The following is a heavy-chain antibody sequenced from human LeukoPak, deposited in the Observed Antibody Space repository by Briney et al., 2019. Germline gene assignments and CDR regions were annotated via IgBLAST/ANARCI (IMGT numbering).Heavy chain of an antibody. Sequence: SQTLSLTCTVSGGSISGGSYYWSWIRQPAGKGLEWIGYIHTSGSTNCNPSLRSRVTISLDTSTNQFSLILSSVTAADTAVYYCGRIVAVPAAMKGYNYYYMDVWGKGTTVTVSS. D-gene: IGHD2-2*01. J-gene: IGHJ6*03. V-gene: IGHV4-61*09. CDR3: GRIVAVPAAMKGYNYYYMDV. CDR2: IHTSGST. CDR1: GGSISGGSYY.